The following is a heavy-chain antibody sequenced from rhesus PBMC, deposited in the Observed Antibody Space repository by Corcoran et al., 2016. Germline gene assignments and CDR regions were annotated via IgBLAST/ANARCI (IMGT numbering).Heavy chain of an antibody. J-gene: IGHJ5-2*02. D-gene: IGHD3-34*01. CDR1: GGSLRRNY. V-gene: IGHV4-173*01. CDR2: ISGSGGST. CDR3: ARVGGDYYSYNSLDV. Sequence: QLPLQASAPRLAQPSETLSLPCPLPGGSLRRNYSRCTRPPPGQGPECLGRISGSGGSTDYNPSLKSRVTISTDTSKNQFSLKLSSVTAADTAVYYCARVGGDYYSYNSLDVWGRGVLVTVSS.